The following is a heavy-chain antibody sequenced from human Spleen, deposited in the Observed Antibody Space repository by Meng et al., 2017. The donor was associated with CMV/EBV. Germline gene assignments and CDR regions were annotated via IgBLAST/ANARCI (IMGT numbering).Heavy chain of an antibody. CDR3: ARGSITMVRGIGY. CDR1: GYTLTELS. CDR2: FDPEDGET. Sequence: ASVKVSCKVSGYTLTELSMHWVRQAPGKGLEWMGGFDPEDGETIYAQKFQGRVTMTRNTSISTAYMELSSLRSEDTAVYYCARGSITMVRGIGYWGQGTLVTVSS. V-gene: IGHV1-24*01. J-gene: IGHJ4*02. D-gene: IGHD3-10*01.